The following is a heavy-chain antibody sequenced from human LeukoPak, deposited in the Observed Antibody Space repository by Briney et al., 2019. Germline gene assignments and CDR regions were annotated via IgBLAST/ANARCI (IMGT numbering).Heavy chain of an antibody. CDR3: ARGKGYYDSSGYYSPTFDY. J-gene: IGHJ4*02. D-gene: IGHD3-22*01. Sequence: GASVTVSCKASGYTFTGYYMHWVRQAPGQGLEWMGWINPNSGGTNYAQKFQGRVTMTRDTSISTAYMELSRLRSDDTAVYYCARGKGYYDSSGYYSPTFDYWGQGTLVTVSS. V-gene: IGHV1-2*02. CDR2: INPNSGGT. CDR1: GYTFTGYY.